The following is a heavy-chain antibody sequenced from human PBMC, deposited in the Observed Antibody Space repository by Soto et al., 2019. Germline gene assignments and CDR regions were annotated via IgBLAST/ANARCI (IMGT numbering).Heavy chain of an antibody. CDR3: AHRRPWSSNWNSGWFDP. J-gene: IGHJ5*02. CDR2: IYWDDDK. Sequence: QITLKESGPTLVKPTQTLTLTCTFSGFSLTTSGVGVGWIRQPPGKALEWLALIYWDDDKRYSPSLKSRLTITKDTSKTQVVLTMTNMDPVDTATYFCAHRRPWSSNWNSGWFDPWGQGTLVTVSS. CDR1: GFSLTTSGVG. V-gene: IGHV2-5*02. D-gene: IGHD1-20*01.